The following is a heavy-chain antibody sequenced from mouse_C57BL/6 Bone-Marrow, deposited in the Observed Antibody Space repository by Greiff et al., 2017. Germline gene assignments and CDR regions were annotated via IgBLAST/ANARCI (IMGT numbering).Heavy chain of an antibody. Sequence: EVQGVESGGGLVQPGGSLKLSCAASGFTFSDYGMHWVRRAPEKGLERVAYISSGSRTLYHADTVKGRFHISRANAKKTLLLQMTGLRSEDTAMYYCARRGYGSSYWYFDVWGTGTTVTVPS. D-gene: IGHD1-1*01. CDR3: ARRGYGSSYWYFDV. V-gene: IGHV5-17*01. J-gene: IGHJ1*03. CDR1: GFTFSDYG. CDR2: ISSGSRTL.